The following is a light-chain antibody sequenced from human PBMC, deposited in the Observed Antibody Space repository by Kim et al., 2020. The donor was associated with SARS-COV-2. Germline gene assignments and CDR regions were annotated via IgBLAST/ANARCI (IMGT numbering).Light chain of an antibody. Sequence: QSTTSSCTRTSSDIGDYNCASWYQQHPGRAPKLMIYYGSHRPSGVSNRFSGSKSGNTASLTISGLQAEDEADYFCSSYTSHSTLVFGGGTQLTVL. CDR2: YGS. V-gene: IGLV2-14*03. CDR1: SSDIGDYNC. J-gene: IGLJ3*02. CDR3: SSYTSHSTLV.